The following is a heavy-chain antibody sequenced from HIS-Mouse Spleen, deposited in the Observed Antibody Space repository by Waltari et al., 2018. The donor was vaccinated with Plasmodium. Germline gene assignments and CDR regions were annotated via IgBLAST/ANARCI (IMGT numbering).Heavy chain of an antibody. CDR3: ARDRRLAFDY. V-gene: IGHV3-30-3*01. CDR1: GFPLSGYA. Sequence: QVQLVESGGGVVQPGRSLRLPCSASGFPLSGYAMHWVRQAPGKGLEWVAVISYDGSNKYCADSVKGRFTISRDNSKNTLYLQMNSLRAEDTAVYFCARDRRLAFDYWGQGTLVTVSS. CDR2: ISYDGSNK. D-gene: IGHD2-15*01. J-gene: IGHJ4*02.